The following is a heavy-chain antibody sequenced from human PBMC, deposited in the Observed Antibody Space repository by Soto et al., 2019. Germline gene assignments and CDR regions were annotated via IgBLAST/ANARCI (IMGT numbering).Heavy chain of an antibody. J-gene: IGHJ6*02. D-gene: IGHD6-6*01. CDR3: ARDDLPSGVSSSPDYYGMDV. Sequence: QVQLVESGGGVVQPGRSLRLSCAASGFTFSSYAMHWVRQAPGKGLEWVAVISYDGSNKYYADSVKGRFTISRDNSKNTLYLQMNSLRAEDTAVYYCARDDLPSGVSSSPDYYGMDVWGQGTTVTVSS. V-gene: IGHV3-30-3*01. CDR1: GFTFSSYA. CDR2: ISYDGSNK.